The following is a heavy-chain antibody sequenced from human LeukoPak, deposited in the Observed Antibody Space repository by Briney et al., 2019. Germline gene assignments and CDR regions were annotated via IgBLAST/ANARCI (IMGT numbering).Heavy chain of an antibody. CDR3: ARDGQYSSSWYWSEWFDP. V-gene: IGHV1-69*04. CDR1: GGTFSSYT. J-gene: IGHJ5*02. D-gene: IGHD6-13*01. Sequence: SVKVSCKASGGTFSSYTISWVRQAPGQELEWMGRIIPILGIANYAQKFQGRVTITADKSTSTAYMELSSLRSEDTAVYYCARDGQYSSSWYWSEWFDPWGQGTLVTVSS. CDR2: IIPILGIA.